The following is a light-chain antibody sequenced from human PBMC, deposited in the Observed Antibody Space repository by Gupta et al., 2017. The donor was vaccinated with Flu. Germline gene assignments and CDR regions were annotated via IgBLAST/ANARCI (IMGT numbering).Light chain of an antibody. CDR1: QSVSSY. J-gene: IGKJ1*01. V-gene: IGKV3-15*01. CDR2: GAS. Sequence: EIVLTQSPATLSVSPGERVTLSCRASQSVSSYLAWYQHKPGQAPRLLIYGASTRATGIPARFSGSGSGTEFTLTISSLQSEDFAVYYCHQYDNWPQTFGQETKVDIK. CDR3: HQYDNWPQT.